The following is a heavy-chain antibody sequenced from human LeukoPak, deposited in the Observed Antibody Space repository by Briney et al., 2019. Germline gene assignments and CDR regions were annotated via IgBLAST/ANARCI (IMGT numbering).Heavy chain of an antibody. D-gene: IGHD1-26*01. J-gene: IGHJ4*02. V-gene: IGHV4-4*02. CDR2: VHLNGAT. CDR1: GGSIITTNW. Sequence: SGTLSLTCAVSGGSIITTNWWSWVRQPPGKGLEWIGEVHLNGATHYNPSLGSRVSMSIDKSKNHMSLKLTSVTAADTAIYYCTRECGAFSPFGFWGQGTLVTVSS. CDR3: TRECGAFSPFGF.